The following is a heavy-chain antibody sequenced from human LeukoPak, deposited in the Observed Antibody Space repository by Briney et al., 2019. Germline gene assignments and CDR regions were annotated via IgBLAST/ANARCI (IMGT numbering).Heavy chain of an antibody. V-gene: IGHV3-15*01. D-gene: IGHD2/OR15-2a*01. J-gene: IGHJ4*02. CDR2: IKSNADGGTP. CDR3: TTFYHEYSPY. CDR1: GFSFMNAW. Sequence: PGGSLRLSCAASGFSFMNAWMIWVRQAPGKGLEWVGRIKSNADGGTPDYAAPARGRFTISRDDSKNTLYLQMNSLKTEETAVYYCTTFYHEYSPYWGRGTLVTVSS.